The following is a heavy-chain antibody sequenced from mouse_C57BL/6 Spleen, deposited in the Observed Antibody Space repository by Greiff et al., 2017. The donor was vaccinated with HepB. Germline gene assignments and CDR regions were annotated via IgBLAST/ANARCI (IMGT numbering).Heavy chain of an antibody. CDR1: GYTFTSYW. CDR3: ARAGSNYGAY. V-gene: IGHV1-50*01. D-gene: IGHD2-5*01. J-gene: IGHJ3*01. CDR2: IDPSDSYT. Sequence: QVHVKQPGAELVKPGASVKLSCKASGYTFTSYWMQWVKQRPGQGLEWIGEIDPSDSYTNYNQKFKGKATLTVDTSSSTAYMQLSSLTSEDSAGYYCARAGSNYGAYWGQGTLVTVSA.